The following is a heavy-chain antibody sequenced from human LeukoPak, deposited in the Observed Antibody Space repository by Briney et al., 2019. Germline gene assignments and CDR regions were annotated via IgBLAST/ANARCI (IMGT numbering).Heavy chain of an antibody. CDR3: ASRKKYCSSTSCYPLGY. CDR1: GGSFSGYY. CDR2: INQSGRT. J-gene: IGHJ4*02. V-gene: IGHV4-34*01. D-gene: IGHD2-2*01. Sequence: SETLSLTCVVYGGSFSGYYWSWIRQPPGKGLEWIGEINQSGRTNYNPSLKSRVTISADTSKNQFSLKVNSVTAADTAVYYCASRKKYCSSTSCYPLGYWGQGTLVTVSS.